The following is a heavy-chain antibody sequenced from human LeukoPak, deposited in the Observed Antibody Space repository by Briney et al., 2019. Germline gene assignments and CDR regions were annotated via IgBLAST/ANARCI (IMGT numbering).Heavy chain of an antibody. CDR2: MSYIGLT. CDR3: TRLPLDYSLDY. V-gene: IGHV4-39*01. J-gene: IGHJ4*02. D-gene: IGHD4-11*01. CDR1: GDSIRTTSYW. Sequence: SETLSLTCTVSGDSIRTTSYWWGWLRQSPAKGLEWLGSMSYIGLTSYNPSLKSRVTISVDTSKNQFSLHLSSVTAADTAVYCCTRLPLDYSLDYWGQGTLVSVSS.